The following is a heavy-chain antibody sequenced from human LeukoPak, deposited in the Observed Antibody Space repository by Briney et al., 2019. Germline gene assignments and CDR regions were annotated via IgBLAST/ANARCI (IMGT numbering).Heavy chain of an antibody. V-gene: IGHV1-18*01. CDR2: INAFNGNT. J-gene: IGHJ3*02. CDR3: ARGLLGSGYSKNAFHI. Sequence: GALVKVSCKASGYMFSSYALNWVRQAPGRGLEWMGWINAFNGNTDYAQNLRGRITLTTDTSTTTAYMELRSLRSDDTAVYYCARGLLGSGYSKNAFHIWGQGTLVTVSS. CDR1: GYMFSSYA. D-gene: IGHD3-22*01.